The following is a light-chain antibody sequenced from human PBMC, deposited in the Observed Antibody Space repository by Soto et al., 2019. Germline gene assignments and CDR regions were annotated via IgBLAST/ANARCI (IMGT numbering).Light chain of an antibody. V-gene: IGLV1-40*01. Sequence: QSVLTQPPSVSGAPGQRVTISCTGSSSNIGAGYDVHGYQQLPGTAPKLLIYGNSNRPSGVPDRFSGSKSGTSASLAITGLQAEDEADYYCQSSDSSLSVVFGGGTKVTVL. CDR1: SSNIGAGYD. CDR3: QSSDSSLSVV. CDR2: GNS. J-gene: IGLJ2*01.